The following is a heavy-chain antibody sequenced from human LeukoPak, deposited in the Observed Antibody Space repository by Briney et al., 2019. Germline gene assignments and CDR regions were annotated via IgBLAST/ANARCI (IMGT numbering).Heavy chain of an antibody. CDR3: VKDLYYYDSSGYTDY. CDR2: IWYDGSNK. D-gene: IGHD3-22*01. J-gene: IGHJ4*02. Sequence: GGSLRLSCAASGFTFSSYGMHWVRQAPGKGLEWVAVIWYDGSNKYYADSVKGRFTISRDNSKNTLYLQMNSLRAEDTAVYYCVKDLYYYDSSGYTDYWGQGTLVAVSS. CDR1: GFTFSSYG. V-gene: IGHV3-33*06.